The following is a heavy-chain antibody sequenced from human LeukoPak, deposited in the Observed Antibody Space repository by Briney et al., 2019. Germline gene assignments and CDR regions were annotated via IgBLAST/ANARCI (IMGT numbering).Heavy chain of an antibody. V-gene: IGHV1-8*01. CDR2: MNPNSGNT. Sequence: GASVKVSCKASGYTFTRYDINWVRQATGQGLEWMGWMNPNSGNTGYAQKFQGRVTMTRNTSISTAYMELSSLRSEDTAVYYCARGPFFTTVTRDYWGQGTLVTVSS. CDR1: GYTFTRYD. CDR3: ARGPFFTTVTRDY. J-gene: IGHJ4*02. D-gene: IGHD4-17*01.